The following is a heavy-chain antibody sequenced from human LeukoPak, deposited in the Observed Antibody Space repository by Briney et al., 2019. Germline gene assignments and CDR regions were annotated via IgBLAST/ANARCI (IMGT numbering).Heavy chain of an antibody. CDR1: GFTFSSYA. V-gene: IGHV3-64D*06. Sequence: GGSLRLSCSASGFTFSSYAMHWVRQAPGKGLEYVSAISSNRGSTYYADSVKGRFTISRDNSKNTLYLQMSSLRAEDTAVYYCVKGSRNYGDLWGRGTLVTVSS. CDR2: ISSNRGST. D-gene: IGHD1-7*01. CDR3: VKGSRNYGDL. J-gene: IGHJ2*01.